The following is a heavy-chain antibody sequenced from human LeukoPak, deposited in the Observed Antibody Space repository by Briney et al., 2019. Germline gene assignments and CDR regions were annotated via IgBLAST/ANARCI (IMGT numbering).Heavy chain of an antibody. CDR3: ARHFLGELPDMNV. V-gene: IGHV5-10-1*01. CDR1: GYSFTSYW. D-gene: IGHD1-26*01. Sequence: PGESLKISCKGSGYSFTSYWISWVRQMPGKGLERMGRIDPSDSYTKYSPSFQGHVTISGDESISTAYLQWSSLKASDTAMYYCARHFLGELPDMNVWGQGTTVTVSS. CDR2: IDPSDSYT. J-gene: IGHJ6*02.